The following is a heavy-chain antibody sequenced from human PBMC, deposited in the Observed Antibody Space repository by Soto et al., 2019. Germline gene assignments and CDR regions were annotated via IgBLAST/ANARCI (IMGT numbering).Heavy chain of an antibody. CDR3: ARVGLYYDSSGSNGFDP. J-gene: IGHJ5*02. CDR2: IYRSGST. V-gene: IGHV4-4*02. Sequence: QVHLQESGPGLVKPSGTLSLTCAVSGGSISSSNWWNWVRQPPGKGLEWIGEIYRSGSTNYNPSLKSRVTISVDKSKNHFSLKLTSVTVADTAVYYCARVGLYYDSSGSNGFDPWGQGTLVTVSS. CDR1: GGSISSSNW. D-gene: IGHD3-22*01.